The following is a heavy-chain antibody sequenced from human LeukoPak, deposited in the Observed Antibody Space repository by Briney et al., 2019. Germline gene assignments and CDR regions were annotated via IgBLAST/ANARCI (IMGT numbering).Heavy chain of an antibody. D-gene: IGHD3-22*01. CDR1: GYTFTSYD. V-gene: IGHV1-8*02. CDR3: ARVGYYDSSGYSY. J-gene: IGHJ4*02. Sequence: GASVKVSCKASGYTFTSYDINWVRQATGQGLEWMGWMNPNSGNTGYAQKFQGRVTMTTDTSTSTAYMELRSLRSDDTAVYYCARVGYYDSSGYSYWGQGTLVTVSS. CDR2: MNPNSGNT.